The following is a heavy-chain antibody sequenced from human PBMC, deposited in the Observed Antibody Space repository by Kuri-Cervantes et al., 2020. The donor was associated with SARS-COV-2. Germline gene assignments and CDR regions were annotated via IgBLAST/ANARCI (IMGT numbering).Heavy chain of an antibody. J-gene: IGHJ4*02. Sequence: ASVKVSCKVSGYTLTELSMHWVRQAPGKGLEWMGGFDPEDGETIYAQKFQGRVTMTEDTPTDTAYMELSSLRSEDTAVYYCARSQHNSYGYYYWGQGPLVTVSS. CDR1: GYTLTELS. CDR3: ARSQHNSYGYYY. D-gene: IGHD5-18*01. CDR2: FDPEDGET. V-gene: IGHV1-24*01.